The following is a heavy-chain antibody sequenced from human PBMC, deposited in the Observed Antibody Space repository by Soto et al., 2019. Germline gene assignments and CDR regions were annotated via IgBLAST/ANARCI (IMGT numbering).Heavy chain of an antibody. CDR3: ARKPSSQWFGELSPQFYYYYGMDV. J-gene: IGHJ6*01. D-gene: IGHD3-10*01. V-gene: IGHV3-33*01. Sequence: GGSLRLSCAASGFTFSSYGMHWVRQAPGKGLEWVEVIWYDGSNKYYADSVKGRFTISRDNSKNTLYLQMNSLRAEDTAVYYCARKPSSQWFGELSPQFYYYYGMDVWGQGTTVTVTS. CDR2: IWYDGSNK. CDR1: GFTFSSYG.